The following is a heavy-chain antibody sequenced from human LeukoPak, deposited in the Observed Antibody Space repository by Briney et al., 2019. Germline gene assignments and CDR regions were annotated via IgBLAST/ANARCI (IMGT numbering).Heavy chain of an antibody. CDR3: AKFPYYGSGTEGGMAV. Sequence: PGRSRRLSCATSGFTFRNYGMHWVRQAPGKGLEWVAVTSYDGSEKYYGDSVTGRFTISRDNSKNILYLQMNSLRAEDTAVYYCAKFPYYGSGTEGGMAVWGQGTTVTVSS. J-gene: IGHJ6*02. CDR2: TSYDGSEK. V-gene: IGHV3-30*18. D-gene: IGHD3-10*01. CDR1: GFTFRNYG.